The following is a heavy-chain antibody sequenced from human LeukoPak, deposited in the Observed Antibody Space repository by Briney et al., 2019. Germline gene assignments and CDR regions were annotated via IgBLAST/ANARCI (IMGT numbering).Heavy chain of an antibody. CDR2: ISANTGNT. Sequence: ASVKDSCKASGYSFGIFGISWVRQAPGQGLEWMGWISANTGNTNYAQKLQGRVTMTTDTSTSTAYMELRSLRSDDTAVYYCARVGVVVPAAWFDPWGQGTLVTVSS. CDR1: GYSFGIFG. J-gene: IGHJ5*02. V-gene: IGHV1-18*01. CDR3: ARVGVVVPAAWFDP. D-gene: IGHD2-2*01.